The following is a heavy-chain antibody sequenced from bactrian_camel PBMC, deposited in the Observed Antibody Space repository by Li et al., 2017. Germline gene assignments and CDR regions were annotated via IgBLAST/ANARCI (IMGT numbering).Heavy chain of an antibody. J-gene: IGHJ4*01. CDR2: INRGGTT. V-gene: IGHV3S40*01. D-gene: IGHD1*01. CDR1: GFMTGTRYV. Sequence: VQLVESGGGLVQPGGSTTLSCAGSGFMTGTRYVSWIRQAPGKGLEWVSIINRGGTTYYADSMKGRFTISRDNATNTVYLQMNSLKPEDTAVYYCVSLVGRTLVHQGTQVTVS.